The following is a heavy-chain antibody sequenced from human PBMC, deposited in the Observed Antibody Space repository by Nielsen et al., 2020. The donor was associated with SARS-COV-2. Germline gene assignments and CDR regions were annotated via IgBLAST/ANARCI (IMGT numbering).Heavy chain of an antibody. V-gene: IGHV3-9*01. CDR2: ISWNSGII. CDR1: GFTFDDYA. J-gene: IGHJ4*02. CDR3: ATSAYDNSQFDS. Sequence: GGSLRLSCAASGFTFDDYAMHWVRQAPGKGLEWVSGISWNSGIIGYADSVKGRFTISRDNAKNSLYLQMNSLRSEDTALYYCATSAYDNSQFDSWGQGTLVTVSS. D-gene: IGHD5-12*01.